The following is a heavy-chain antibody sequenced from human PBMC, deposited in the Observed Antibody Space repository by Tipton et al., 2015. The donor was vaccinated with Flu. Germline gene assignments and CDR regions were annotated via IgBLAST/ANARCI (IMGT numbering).Heavy chain of an antibody. Sequence: TLSLTCTVSGGSISTYYWSWIRQPAGKGLEWIGRIYTSGGTNYNPSLKSRVTMSVDMSKNQFSLGLNSVTAADTAVYFCARCKSESYGHCFDSWGKGTLVTVSS. D-gene: IGHD3-10*01. V-gene: IGHV4-4*07. CDR3: ARCKSESYGHCFDS. CDR2: IYTSGGT. CDR1: GGSISTYY. J-gene: IGHJ4*02.